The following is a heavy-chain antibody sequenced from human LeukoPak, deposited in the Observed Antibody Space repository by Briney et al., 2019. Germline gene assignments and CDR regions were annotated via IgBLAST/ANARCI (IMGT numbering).Heavy chain of an antibody. J-gene: IGHJ5*02. CDR3: AREFPPQCSSTSCYPDH. D-gene: IGHD2-2*01. Sequence: GGSLRLSCAASGFNFSSYSLNWVRQAPGKGLEWVSYISSSTRRIYYADSVKGRFTISRDSAKNSLYLQTDSLRDEDTAMYYCAREFPPQCSSTSCYPDHWGQGTLVTVAS. V-gene: IGHV3-48*02. CDR2: ISSSTRRI. CDR1: GFNFSSYS.